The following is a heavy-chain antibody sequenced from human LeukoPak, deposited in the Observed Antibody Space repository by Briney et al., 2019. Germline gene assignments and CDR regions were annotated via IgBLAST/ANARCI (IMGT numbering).Heavy chain of an antibody. CDR2: IWYDGTNK. CDR1: GFTFSSYG. Sequence: PGRSLRLSCVASGFTFSSYGMHWDRQAPGKGLEWVAVIWYDGTNKYYADSVKGRFTISRDSPKNTLYLQMNSLRAEDTAVYYCARAAYDNSGYLTLWGQGTLVTVSS. CDR3: ARAAYDNSGYLTL. V-gene: IGHV3-33*01. D-gene: IGHD3-22*01. J-gene: IGHJ4*02.